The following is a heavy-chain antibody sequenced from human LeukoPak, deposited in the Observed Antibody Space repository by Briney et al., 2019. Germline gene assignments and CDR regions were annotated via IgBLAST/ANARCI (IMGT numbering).Heavy chain of an antibody. CDR3: ARGGVATI. CDR1: GGSISSYY. J-gene: IGHJ4*02. Sequence: PSETLSLTCIVSGGSISSYYWSWIRQPPGKGLEWIGYIYYSGSTNYNPSLKSRVTISVDTSKDQFSLKLSSVTAADTAVYYCARGGVATIWGQGTLVTVSS. CDR2: IYYSGST. V-gene: IGHV4-59*01. D-gene: IGHD5-12*01.